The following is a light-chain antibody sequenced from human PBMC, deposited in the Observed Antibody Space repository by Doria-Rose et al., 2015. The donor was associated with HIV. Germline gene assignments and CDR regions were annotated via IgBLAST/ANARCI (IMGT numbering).Light chain of an antibody. J-gene: IGKJ1*01. CDR1: QGISRY. CDR3: QQFDSFPRT. CDR2: GSS. V-gene: IGKV1-9*01. Sequence: TQSPSFLSASVGVRVTITCRASQGISRYLAWYQQKPGKAPTLLICGSSTLHSGVPSRFSGSGSGTEFTRTISSMQTEDVATYFCQQFDSFPRTCGQGTKVELK.